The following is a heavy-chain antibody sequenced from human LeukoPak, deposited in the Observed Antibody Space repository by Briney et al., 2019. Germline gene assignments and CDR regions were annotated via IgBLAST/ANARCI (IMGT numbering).Heavy chain of an antibody. D-gene: IGHD6-13*01. V-gene: IGHV3-43*01. Sequence: GGSLRLSCAASGFNFDDYTMHWVRQTPGKGLEWVSLISWDGGSSYYADSVKGRFTISRDNSKDSLYLQMNSLRTEDTALYYCVKDTTSSSWYGHFDSWGQGSLVTVSS. J-gene: IGHJ4*02. CDR2: ISWDGGSS. CDR3: VKDTTSSSWYGHFDS. CDR1: GFNFDDYT.